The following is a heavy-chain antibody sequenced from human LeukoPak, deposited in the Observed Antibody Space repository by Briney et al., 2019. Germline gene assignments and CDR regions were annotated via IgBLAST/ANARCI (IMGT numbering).Heavy chain of an antibody. J-gene: IGHJ4*02. CDR3: ARDRSGSSPFDY. V-gene: IGHV3-48*03. CDR2: ISSSGSTI. D-gene: IGHD1-26*01. Sequence: GGSLRLSCAASGFTFSSYEMNWVRQAPGNGLEGVSYISSSGSTIYHADSVKGRFTISRDNAKNSLYLQMNSLRAEDTAVYYCARDRSGSSPFDYWGQGTLVTVSS. CDR1: GFTFSSYE.